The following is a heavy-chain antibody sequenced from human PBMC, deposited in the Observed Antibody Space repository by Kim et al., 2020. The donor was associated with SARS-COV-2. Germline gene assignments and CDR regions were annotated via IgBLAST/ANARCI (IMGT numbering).Heavy chain of an antibody. Sequence: GGSLRLSCAASGFAVYRFAMNWVRQAPGKGLEWISAITNNNGKTYSQDSVKGRFTISRDESKNIVYLHMNSLRVEDTAVYYCAKDHPSPGWPTFGDWGQGTLVAVSS. CDR3: AKDHPSPGWPTFGD. CDR1: GFAVYRFA. D-gene: IGHD6-19*01. CDR2: ITNNNGKT. J-gene: IGHJ4*02. V-gene: IGHV3-23*01.